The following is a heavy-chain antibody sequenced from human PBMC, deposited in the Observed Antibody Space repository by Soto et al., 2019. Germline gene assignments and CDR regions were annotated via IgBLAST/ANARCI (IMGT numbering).Heavy chain of an antibody. J-gene: IGHJ6*02. V-gene: IGHV3-23*01. CDR2: ISGNGRTT. CDR3: AKVYSTDITVIVPSYRSDI. D-gene: IGHD3-16*02. Sequence: PGGSLRLSCVGSRFVFSSYAMSWVRQTPGKGLAWVAGISGNGRTTDYAAPVKGRFTISRDNSKNTLYLQMNSLRVEDTAVYYCAKVYSTDITVIVPSYRSDIWGHGTTVTVSS. CDR1: RFVFSSYA.